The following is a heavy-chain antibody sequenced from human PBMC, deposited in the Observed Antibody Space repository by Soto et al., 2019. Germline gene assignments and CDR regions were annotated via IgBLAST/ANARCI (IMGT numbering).Heavy chain of an antibody. CDR3: ARDQLEGNWCEP. J-gene: IGHJ5*02. CDR1: GGSISSGGYS. D-gene: IGHD1-1*01. CDR2: IYHSGST. Sequence: SETLSLTCAVSGGSISSGGYSWNWIRQPPGKGLEWIGYIYHSGSTLYNPSLKSRVTISVDKSKNQFSLKLSSVTAADTAVYYCARDQLEGNWCEPWGQGTLVTVS. V-gene: IGHV4-30-2*01.